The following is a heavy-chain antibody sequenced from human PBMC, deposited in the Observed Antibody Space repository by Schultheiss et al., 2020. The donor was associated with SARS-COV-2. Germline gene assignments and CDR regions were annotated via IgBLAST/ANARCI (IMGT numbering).Heavy chain of an antibody. CDR2: ISAYNGNT. D-gene: IGHD5-18*01. CDR3: AKDRIGLTYSYGSWYFDY. CDR1: GYTFTSYG. J-gene: IGHJ4*02. V-gene: IGHV1-18*01. Sequence: ASVKVSCKASGYTFTSYGISWVRQAPRQGLEWMGWISAYNGNTNYAQKLQGRVTMTTDTSTSTAYMELRSLRSDDTAVYYCAKDRIGLTYSYGSWYFDYWGQGTLVTVSS.